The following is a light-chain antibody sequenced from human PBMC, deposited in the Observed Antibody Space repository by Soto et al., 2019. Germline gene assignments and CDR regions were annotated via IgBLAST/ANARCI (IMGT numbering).Light chain of an antibody. CDR2: GAS. CDR1: QSVNSN. V-gene: IGKV3-20*01. CDR3: QQYSTSPLT. J-gene: IGKJ4*01. Sequence: IGLTQSPGTLSLSPGERASLSCRASQSVNSNLAWYQQKPGQAPRLLMYGASTRGAGIPDRFSGSGSGTDFTLTSSRLEPEDFALYFCQQYSTSPLTFGGGTKVEIK.